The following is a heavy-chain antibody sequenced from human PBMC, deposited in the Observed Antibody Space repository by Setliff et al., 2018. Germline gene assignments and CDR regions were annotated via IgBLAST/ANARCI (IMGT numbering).Heavy chain of an antibody. D-gene: IGHD4-17*01. CDR2: INPKTGDT. CDR3: ARVAYGLEYFQY. CDR1: GYPFIGYF. V-gene: IGHV1-2*02. J-gene: IGHJ1*01. Sequence: ASVKVSCKASGYPFIGYFMHWVRQAPGQGLEWMGWINPKTGDTLYAPKFQGRVTMTRDRSSNTAYMDLSRLTSDDTAVYYCARVAYGLEYFQYWGQGTLVTISS.